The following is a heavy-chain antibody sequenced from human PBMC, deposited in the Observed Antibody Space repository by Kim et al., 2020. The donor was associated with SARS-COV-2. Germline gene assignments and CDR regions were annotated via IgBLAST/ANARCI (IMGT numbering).Heavy chain of an antibody. CDR3: AHRRRGEDPWGTSYFDY. CDR2: IYWDDDK. D-gene: IGHD3-16*01. CDR1: GFSLSTSGVG. J-gene: IGHJ4*02. V-gene: IGHV2-5*02. Sequence: SGPTLVKPTQTLTLTCTFSGFSLSTSGVGVGWIRQPPGKALEWLALIYWDDDKRYSPSLKSRLTITKDTSKNQVVLTMTNMDPVDTATYYCAHRRRGEDPWGTSYFDYWGQGTLVTVSS.